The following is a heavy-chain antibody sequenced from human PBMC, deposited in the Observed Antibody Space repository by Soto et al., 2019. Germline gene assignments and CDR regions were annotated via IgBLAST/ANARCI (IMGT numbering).Heavy chain of an antibody. CDR2: IYDSERA. J-gene: IGHJ4*01. D-gene: IGHD6-6*01. CDR1: GESISSGGYD. Sequence: QVQLQESGPGLVKASQTLSLICSVSGESISSGGYDWSWIRHHPGKGLEWIGYIYDSERAYYNPSLKSRVTISMDTSTTHVAMKLSSVTAADTSVYYCARASSSSSAADYWGHGTLITVSS. V-gene: IGHV4-31*03. CDR3: ARASSSSSAADY.